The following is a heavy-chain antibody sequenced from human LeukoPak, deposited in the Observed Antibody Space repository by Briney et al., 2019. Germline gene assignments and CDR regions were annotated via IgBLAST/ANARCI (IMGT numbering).Heavy chain of an antibody. V-gene: IGHV3-64D*09. J-gene: IGHJ4*02. CDR3: VKDLKGIVVVVTDNFDY. CDR1: GFTFSSYA. D-gene: IGHD2-15*01. CDR2: ISSNGGST. Sequence: GGSLRLSCSASGFTFSSYAMHWVRQAPGKGLEYVSAISSNGGSTYNADSVKGRFIFSSTNSQNTLQLQMTILSTEDSAVYYCVKDLKGIVVVVTDNFDYWGRGTLVTVSS.